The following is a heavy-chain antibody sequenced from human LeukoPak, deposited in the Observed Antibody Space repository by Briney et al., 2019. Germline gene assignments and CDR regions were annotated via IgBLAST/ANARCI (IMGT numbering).Heavy chain of an antibody. CDR3: ATVSLKGLLGAFDI. D-gene: IGHD1-26*01. J-gene: IGHJ3*02. CDR2: FDPEDGET. Sequence: ASVNVSCKASGGTFSSYAISWVRQAPGQGLEWMGGFDPEDGETIYAQKFQGRVTMTEDTSTDTAYMELSSLRSEDTAVYYCATVSLKGLLGAFDIWGQGTMVTVSS. CDR1: GGTFSSYA. V-gene: IGHV1-24*01.